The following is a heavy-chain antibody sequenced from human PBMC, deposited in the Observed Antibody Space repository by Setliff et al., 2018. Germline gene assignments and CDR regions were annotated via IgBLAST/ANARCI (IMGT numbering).Heavy chain of an antibody. V-gene: IGHV1-2*02. CDR1: GYTFTNYG. J-gene: IGHJ4*02. CDR3: ARVGVPSGYWYYLDY. Sequence: ASVKVSCKTSGYTFTNYGITWVRQAPGQGLEWMGWITPNSGGTNYAQKFKGRVTMTRDTSITTVHMELRRLTSDDTAIYYCARVGVPSGYWYYLDYWGQGTQVTVS. CDR2: ITPNSGGT. D-gene: IGHD3-22*01.